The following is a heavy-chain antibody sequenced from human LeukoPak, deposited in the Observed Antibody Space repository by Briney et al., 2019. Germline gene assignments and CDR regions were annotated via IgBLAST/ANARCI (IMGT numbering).Heavy chain of an antibody. D-gene: IGHD6-13*01. CDR2: IRYDGSNK. V-gene: IGHV3-30*02. CDR3: AKEKGKGAAAFYYFDY. Sequence: GGSLRLSCAASGFTFSSYGMHWVRQALDKGLEWVAFIRYDGSNKYYADSVKGRFTISRDNSKNTLYLQMNSLRAEDTAVYYCAKEKGKGAAAFYYFDYWGQGTLVTVSS. CDR1: GFTFSSYG. J-gene: IGHJ4*02.